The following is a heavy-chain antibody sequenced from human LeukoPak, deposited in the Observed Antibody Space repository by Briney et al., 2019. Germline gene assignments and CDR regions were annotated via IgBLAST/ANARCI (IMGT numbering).Heavy chain of an antibody. Sequence: PGGSLRLSCAASGFTFSTYWMHWVRQVPGKGLEWVSGINTDGSSGIYADSVKGRFTISRDNAKTTLYLQMNSLRADDTAVYYYARDHSSWEVPSDYWGQGTLVTVSS. CDR3: ARDHSSWEVPSDY. CDR2: INTDGSSG. V-gene: IGHV3-74*01. CDR1: GFTFSTYW. J-gene: IGHJ4*02. D-gene: IGHD6-13*01.